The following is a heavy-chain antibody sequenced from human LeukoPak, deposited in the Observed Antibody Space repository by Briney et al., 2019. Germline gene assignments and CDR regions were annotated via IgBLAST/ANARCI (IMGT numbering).Heavy chain of an antibody. Sequence: GGSLRLSCAASGFTFSDYYMSWIRQAPGKGLEWVSYISSSGSTIYYADSVKGRFTISRNNAKNSLYLQMNSLRAEDTAVYYCARAGRLLEKLYYFDYWGQGTLVTVSS. D-gene: IGHD3-3*01. V-gene: IGHV3-11*04. CDR2: ISSSGSTI. CDR1: GFTFSDYY. CDR3: ARAGRLLEKLYYFDY. J-gene: IGHJ4*02.